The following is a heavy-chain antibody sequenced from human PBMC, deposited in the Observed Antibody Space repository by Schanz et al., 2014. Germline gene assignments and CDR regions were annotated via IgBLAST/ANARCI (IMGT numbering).Heavy chain of an antibody. CDR3: AKDHPSSGWPAFDV. CDR2: ITGSGAT. J-gene: IGHJ4*02. Sequence: VQLVESGGGVVQPGRSLRLSCAASGFTFRVFAMNWVRQAPGKGLEWVSIITGSGATYYADFVKGRFSISRDLSSNTLYLQMNSLRADDSAIYYCAKDHPSSGWPAFDVWGQGTQVTVSS. D-gene: IGHD6-19*01. V-gene: IGHV3-23*04. CDR1: GFTFRVFA.